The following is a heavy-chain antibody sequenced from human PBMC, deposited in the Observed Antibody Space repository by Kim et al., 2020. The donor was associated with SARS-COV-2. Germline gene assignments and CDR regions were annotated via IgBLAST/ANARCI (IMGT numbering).Heavy chain of an antibody. CDR3: SCAKVSTILDFVDY. CDR1: GFTFSNSA. Sequence: GGSLRLSCAASGFTFSNSAMRWVRQAPGKGLEWVAGINGRAGSCSKADSAKVRYTFTRASSRSKHTPHLDSISPKTTAASLFSCAKVSTILDFVDYW. J-gene: IGHJ4*01. D-gene: IGHD3-3*02. V-gene: IGHV3-23*01. CDR2: INGRAGSC.